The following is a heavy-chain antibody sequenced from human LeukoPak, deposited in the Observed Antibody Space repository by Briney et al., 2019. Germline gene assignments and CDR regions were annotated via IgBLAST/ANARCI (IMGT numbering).Heavy chain of an antibody. D-gene: IGHD6-13*01. V-gene: IGHV3-23*01. J-gene: IGHJ4*02. Sequence: GGSLRLSCAASGFTFSSYARSWVRQTPGKGLEWVSAISGSGSSTYYADSVKGRFTISRDNSKNTLYLQMNSLRAEDTAVYYCAKADNSSWRDYFDYWGQGTLVTVSS. CDR3: AKADNSSWRDYFDY. CDR2: ISGSGSST. CDR1: GFTFSSYA.